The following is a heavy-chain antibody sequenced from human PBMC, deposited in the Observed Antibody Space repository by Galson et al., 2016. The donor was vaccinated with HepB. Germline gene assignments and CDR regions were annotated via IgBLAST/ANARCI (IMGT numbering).Heavy chain of an antibody. CDR3: ARGRAAAGWGPYFY. CDR2: INTKRGGT. Sequence: SVKVSCKASGNTFTGYYMHWVRQAPGQGLEWMGWINTKRGGTNSAPNFQGRATMTRDTLISTYYMEVRRLRYDDTAVYYWARGRAAAGWGPYFYWGQGTLVTVSS. D-gene: IGHD6-13*01. J-gene: IGHJ4*02. CDR1: GNTFTGYY. V-gene: IGHV1-2*02.